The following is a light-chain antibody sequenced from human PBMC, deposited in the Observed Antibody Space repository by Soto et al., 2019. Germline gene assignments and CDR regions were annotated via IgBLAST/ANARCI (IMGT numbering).Light chain of an antibody. V-gene: IGKV2-28*01. CDR3: MQTLQTPFT. CDR1: QSLLHSDGYKY. Sequence: DIVLTQSPLSLPVTPGEPSSISCNSSQSLLHSDGYKYLDWYVQKAGQSPQLLIYLGSHRASGVPDRLSGSGSGTDFTLKISKLEADDVGVYYCMQTLQTPFTFGPGTKVDIK. J-gene: IGKJ3*01. CDR2: LGS.